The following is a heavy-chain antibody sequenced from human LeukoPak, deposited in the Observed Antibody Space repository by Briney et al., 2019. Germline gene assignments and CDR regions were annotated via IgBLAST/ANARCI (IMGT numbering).Heavy chain of an antibody. J-gene: IGHJ4*02. CDR2: INPNSGGT. D-gene: IGHD2-15*01. CDR3: ATLGYCSGGSCSRRPTDY. Sequence: ASVKVSCKASGYTFTGYYMHWVRQAPGQGLEWMGRINPNSGGTNYAQKFQGRVTMTRDTSISTACMELSRLRSDDTAVYYCATLGYCSGGSCSRRPTDYWGQGTLVTVSS. V-gene: IGHV1-2*06. CDR1: GYTFTGYY.